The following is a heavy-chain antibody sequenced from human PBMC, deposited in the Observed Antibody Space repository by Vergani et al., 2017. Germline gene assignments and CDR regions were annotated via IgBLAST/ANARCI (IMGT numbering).Heavy chain of an antibody. J-gene: IGHJ6*03. CDR1: GGTFSSYA. D-gene: IGHD3-3*01. CDR3: ASRAGGYDLWSGYQGQYYYYYYMDV. V-gene: IGHV1-69*01. CDR2: IIPIFGTA. Sequence: QVQLVQSGAEVKKPGSSVKVSCKASGGTFSSYAISWVRQAPGQGLEWMGGIIPIFGTANYAQKFQGRVTITADESTSTAYMELSSLRSEDTAVYYCASRAGGYDLWSGYQGQYYYYYYMDVWGKGTTVTVSS.